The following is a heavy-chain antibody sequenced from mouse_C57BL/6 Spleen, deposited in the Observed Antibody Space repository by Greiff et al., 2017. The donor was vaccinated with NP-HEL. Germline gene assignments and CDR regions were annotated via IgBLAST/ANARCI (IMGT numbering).Heavy chain of an antibody. J-gene: IGHJ2*01. V-gene: IGHV1-54*01. CDR3: ARGELYLDY. Sequence: VQLQQSGAELVRPGTSVKVSCKASGYAFTNYLIEWVKQRPGQGLEWIGVINPGSGGTNYNEKFKGKATLTADKSSSTAYMQLSSLTSEDSAVYFCARGELYLDYWGQGTTLTVSS. CDR2: INPGSGGT. CDR1: GYAFTNYL.